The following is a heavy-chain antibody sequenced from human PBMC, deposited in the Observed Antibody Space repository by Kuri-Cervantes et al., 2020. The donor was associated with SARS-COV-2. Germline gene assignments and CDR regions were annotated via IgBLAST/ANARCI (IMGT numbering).Heavy chain of an antibody. J-gene: IGHJ6*03. CDR2: ISQSGNT. D-gene: IGHD7-27*01. CDR1: GGSISSGNFY. CDR3: ARVSGDSRFSYYMDV. Sequence: SETLSLTCAVSGGSISSGNFYWSWIRQPPGKGLEWIGYISQSGNTYYNPSLKSRVTISVDRSKNQFSLKVGSVSAADTAVYYCARVSGDSRFSYYMDVWGTGTTVTVSS. V-gene: IGHV4-30-2*01.